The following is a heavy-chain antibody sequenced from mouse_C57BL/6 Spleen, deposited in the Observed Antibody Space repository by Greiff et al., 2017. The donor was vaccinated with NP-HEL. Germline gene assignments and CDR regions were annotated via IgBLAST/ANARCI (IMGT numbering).Heavy chain of an antibody. CDR2: IDPSDSYT. Sequence: QVQLQQPGAELVKPGASVKLSCKASGYTFTSYWMQWVKQRPGQGLEWIGEIDPSDSYTNYKQKFKGKATVTVAASSGAAYMQLSGLEAEDSAVYYCARREDDGSGYVWFAYWGQGALVTVSA. CDR1: GYTFTSYW. D-gene: IGHD3-2*02. J-gene: IGHJ3*01. V-gene: IGHV1-50*01. CDR3: ARREDDGSGYVWFAY.